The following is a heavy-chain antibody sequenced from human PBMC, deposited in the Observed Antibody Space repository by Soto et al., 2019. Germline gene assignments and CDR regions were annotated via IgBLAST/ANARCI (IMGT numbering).Heavy chain of an antibody. D-gene: IGHD3-10*01. CDR1: GFTFSSYA. V-gene: IGHV3-30-3*01. CDR2: ISYDGSNK. CDR3: ATVMREGYYGSGSYAFDI. Sequence: GGSLRLSCAASGFTFSSYAMHWVRQAPGKGLEWVAVISYDGSNKYYADSVKGRFTISRDNSKNTLYLQMNSLRAEDTAVYYCATVMREGYYGSGSYAFDIWGQGIRVTVSS. J-gene: IGHJ3*02.